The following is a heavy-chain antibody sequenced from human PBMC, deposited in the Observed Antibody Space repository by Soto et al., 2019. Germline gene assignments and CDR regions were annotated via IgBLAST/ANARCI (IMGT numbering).Heavy chain of an antibody. V-gene: IGHV3-15*07. CDR1: GFTVSNTW. Sequence: GGSLRLSCAASGFTVSNTWMNWVRQAPGKGLEWVGHIKSKVDGGTTDYAAPVKGRFTISRDDSKNTLYLQMNGLKTEDTAVFYCTTLVATIPDYWGQGTLVTVSS. CDR2: IKSKVDGGTT. D-gene: IGHD5-12*01. J-gene: IGHJ4*02. CDR3: TTLVATIPDY.